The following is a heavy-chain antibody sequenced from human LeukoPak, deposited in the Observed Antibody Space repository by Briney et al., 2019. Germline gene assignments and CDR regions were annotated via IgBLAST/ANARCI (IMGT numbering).Heavy chain of an antibody. J-gene: IGHJ4*02. V-gene: IGHV3-7*01. CDR2: IKEDGSEK. CDR3: AALDHGHDY. Sequence: GGSLRLSCAASGFSFSSNWMSWVRQAPGKGLEWVANIKEDGSEKYYVDSVKGRFTISRDNAKNTLYLQMNSLRAEDTAVYYCAALDHGHDYWGQGTLVTVSS. CDR1: GFSFSSNW.